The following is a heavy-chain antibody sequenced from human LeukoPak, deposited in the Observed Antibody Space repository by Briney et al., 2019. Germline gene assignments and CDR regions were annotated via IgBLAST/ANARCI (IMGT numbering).Heavy chain of an antibody. D-gene: IGHD5-18*01. V-gene: IGHV1-46*01. CDR2: INPSGGST. Sequence: ASVKVSCKASGYTFISYYMHWVRQAPGQGLEWMGIINPSGGSTSYAQKFQGRVTMTRDTSTSTVYMELSSLRSEDTAVYYCARDPGREYDVDTAMGSPPDWYFDLWGRGTLVTVSS. CDR1: GYTFISYY. CDR3: ARDPGREYDVDTAMGSPPDWYFDL. J-gene: IGHJ2*01.